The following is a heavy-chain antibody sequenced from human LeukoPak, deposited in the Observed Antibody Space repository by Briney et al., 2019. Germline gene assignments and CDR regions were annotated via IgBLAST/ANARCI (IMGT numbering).Heavy chain of an antibody. CDR1: GYTFTGYY. D-gene: IGHD2-15*01. V-gene: IGHV1-2*02. Sequence: ASVKVSCKASGYTFTGYYMHWVRQAPGQGLEWMGWINPNSGGTNYAQKFQGRVTMTRDTSTSTVYMELSSLRSEDTAVYYCASILSSGGWDYWGQGTLVTVSS. CDR3: ASILSSGGWDY. CDR2: INPNSGGT. J-gene: IGHJ4*02.